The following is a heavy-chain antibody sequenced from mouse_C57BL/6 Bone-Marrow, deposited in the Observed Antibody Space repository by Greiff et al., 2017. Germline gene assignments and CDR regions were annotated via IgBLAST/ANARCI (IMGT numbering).Heavy chain of an antibody. CDR1: GYTFTDYY. D-gene: IGHD1-2*01. J-gene: IGHJ2*01. CDR3: AGLPYFDY. Sequence: VQLQQSGAELVRPGASVKLSCKASGYTFTDYYINWVKQRPGQGLEWIARIYPGSGNTYYNEKFKGKATLTAEKSSSTAYMQLSSLTSEDSAVYFCAGLPYFDYWGQGTTLTVSS. CDR2: IYPGSGNT. V-gene: IGHV1-76*01.